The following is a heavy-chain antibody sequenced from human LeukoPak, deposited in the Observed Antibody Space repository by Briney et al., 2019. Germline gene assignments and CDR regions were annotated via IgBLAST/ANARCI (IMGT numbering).Heavy chain of an antibody. D-gene: IGHD2-21*02. CDR3: ARDRDPYCGGDCYSNGDAFDI. CDR2: ISSSSYI. J-gene: IGHJ3*02. V-gene: IGHV3-21*01. CDR1: GFTFSSYG. Sequence: GRSLRLSCAASGFTFSSYGMHWVRQAPGKGLEWVSSISSSSYIYYADSVKGRFTISRDNAKNSLYLQMNSLRAEDTAVYYCARDRDPYCGGDCYSNGDAFDIWGQGTMVTVSS.